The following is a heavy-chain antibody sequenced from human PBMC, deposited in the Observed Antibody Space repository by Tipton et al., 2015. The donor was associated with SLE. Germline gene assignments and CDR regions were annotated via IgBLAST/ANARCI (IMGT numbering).Heavy chain of an antibody. CDR1: GDSISRGNYF. Sequence: TLSLTCRVSGDSISRGNYFWHWIRQPAGKGLEWIGRMFAGGGTDYNPSLKSRVTISVDTSKNQFSLRLSSVTAADTAVYYCARELDTFDIWGQGTMVTVSS. V-gene: IGHV4-61*02. J-gene: IGHJ3*02. CDR2: MFAGGGT. CDR3: ARELDTFDI.